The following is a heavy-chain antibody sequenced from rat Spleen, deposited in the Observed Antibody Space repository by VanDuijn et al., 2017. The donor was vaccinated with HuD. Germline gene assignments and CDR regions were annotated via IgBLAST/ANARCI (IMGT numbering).Heavy chain of an antibody. J-gene: IGHJ2*01. CDR2: LWSGGGT. Sequence: VQLKESGPGLVQPSQTLSLTCTVSGFSLSNYGVIWVRQPPGKGLEWMGVLWSGGGTAFNSSLKSRLSISRDTSKSQVFLKMNSLQTEDTAIYYCTRAWGGYSRDYFDYWGQGVMVTVSS. D-gene: IGHD1-11*01. CDR3: TRAWGGYSRDYFDY. V-gene: IGHV2S63*01. CDR1: GFSLSNYG.